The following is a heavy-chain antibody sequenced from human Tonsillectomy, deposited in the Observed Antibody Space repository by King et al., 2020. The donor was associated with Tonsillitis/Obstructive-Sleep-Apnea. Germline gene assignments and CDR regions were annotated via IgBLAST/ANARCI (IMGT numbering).Heavy chain of an antibody. D-gene: IGHD3-22*01. J-gene: IGHJ3*02. CDR1: GFTFSSYA. V-gene: IGHV3-30*04. CDR3: ARGVGYYYDSSGYYPCSAFDI. CDR2: ISYVGSNK. Sequence: VQLVQSGGGVVQPGGSLRLSCAASGFTFSSYAMHWVRQAPGKGLEWVAVISYVGSNKYYADSVKGRFTISRDNSKNTLYLQMNSLRAEDTAVYYCARGVGYYYDSSGYYPCSAFDIWGQGTMVTVSS.